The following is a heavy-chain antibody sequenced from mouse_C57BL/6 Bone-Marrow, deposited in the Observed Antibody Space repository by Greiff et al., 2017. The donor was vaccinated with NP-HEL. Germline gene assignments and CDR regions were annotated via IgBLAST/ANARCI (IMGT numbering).Heavy chain of an antibody. Sequence: EVQLVESGGGLVKPGGSLKLSCAASGFTFSSYAMSWVRQTPEKRLEWVATISDGGSYTYYPDNVKGRFTISRDNAKNNLYLQMSHLKSEDTAMYYCARDAYYSNPFAYWGQGTLVTVSA. CDR1: GFTFSSYA. V-gene: IGHV5-4*01. D-gene: IGHD2-5*01. CDR3: ARDAYYSNPFAY. J-gene: IGHJ3*01. CDR2: ISDGGSYT.